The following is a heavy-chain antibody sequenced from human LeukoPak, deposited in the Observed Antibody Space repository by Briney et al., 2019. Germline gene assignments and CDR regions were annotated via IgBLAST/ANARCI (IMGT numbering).Heavy chain of an antibody. D-gene: IGHD3-22*01. CDR2: IIPIFGTA. V-gene: IGHV1-69*13. J-gene: IGHJ4*02. CDR1: GGTFSSYA. Sequence: PPASVKVSCKASGGTFSSYAISWVRQAPGQGLEWMGRIIPIFGTANYAQKFQGRVTITADESTSTAYMELSSLRSEDTAVYYCAREGAGDYYDSSGQIDYWGQGTLVTVSS. CDR3: AREGAGDYYDSSGQIDY.